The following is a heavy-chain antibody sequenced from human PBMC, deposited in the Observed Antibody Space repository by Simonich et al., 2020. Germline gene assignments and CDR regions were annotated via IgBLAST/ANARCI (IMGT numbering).Heavy chain of an antibody. J-gene: IGHJ4*02. CDR3: ARHGNWGYFDY. V-gene: IGHV4-59*08. Sequence: QVQLQESGPGLVKPSETLSLPCTVSGGYISSYYWSWIRQPHGKGLDWIWYIYYSGSTNYNPSLKSRVTISVDTSKNQFSLKLSSVTAADTAVYYCARHGNWGYFDYWGQGTLVTVSS. CDR2: IYYSGST. CDR1: GGYISSYY. D-gene: IGHD7-27*01.